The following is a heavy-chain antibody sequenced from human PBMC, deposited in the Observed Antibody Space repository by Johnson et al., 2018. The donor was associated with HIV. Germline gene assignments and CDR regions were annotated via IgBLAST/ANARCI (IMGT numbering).Heavy chain of an antibody. Sequence: VQLVESGGGVVQPGGYLRLSCAASGFTFSSYAMHWVRQAPGKGLEYVSAIRSDGGSTYYANSVKGRFTISRDTSKNTLYLQRGSLGAEDKAVYYCAKDLGWGLLRGAFDIWGQGSMVTVSS. V-gene: IGHV3-64*01. CDR3: AKDLGWGLLRGAFDI. CDR1: GFTFSSYA. J-gene: IGHJ3*02. D-gene: IGHD1-26*01. CDR2: IRSDGGST.